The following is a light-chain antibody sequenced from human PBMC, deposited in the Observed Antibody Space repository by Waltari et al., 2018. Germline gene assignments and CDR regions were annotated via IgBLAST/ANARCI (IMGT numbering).Light chain of an antibody. J-gene: IGKJ2*01. V-gene: IGKV3-20*01. CDR3: QQYGSSLYT. Sequence: EHVLTQSPGTLSLSPAEAPTLSCRASQSVSSSYLAWYQQKPGQAPRLLIYGASSRATGIPDRFSGSGSGTDFTLTISRLEPEDFAVYYCQQYGSSLYTFGQGTKLEI. CDR2: GAS. CDR1: QSVSSSY.